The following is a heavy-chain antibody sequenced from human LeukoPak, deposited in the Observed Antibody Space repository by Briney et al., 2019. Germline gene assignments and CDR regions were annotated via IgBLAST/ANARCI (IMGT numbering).Heavy chain of an antibody. Sequence: PGGSLRLSCAASGFTFSDYYMSWIRQAPGKGLEWVSYISSSSSYTDYADSVKGRFTISRDNAKNSLYLQMNSLRAEDTAVYHCARAYDSSRWYTYYFDYWGQGTLVTVSS. V-gene: IGHV3-11*05. CDR3: ARAYDSSRWYTYYFDY. CDR1: GFTFSDYY. D-gene: IGHD6-19*01. CDR2: ISSSSSYT. J-gene: IGHJ4*02.